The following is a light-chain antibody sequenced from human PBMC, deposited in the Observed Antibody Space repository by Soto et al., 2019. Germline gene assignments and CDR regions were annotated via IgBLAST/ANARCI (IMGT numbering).Light chain of an antibody. CDR1: NIGSKS. CDR2: YDS. V-gene: IGLV3-21*04. Sequence: SYELTQPPSVSVAPGKTARITCGGNNIGSKSVHWYQQKPGQAPVLVIYYDSDRPSGIPERCSGSNSGNTATLTISRVEAGDEDDYYCQVGDSSSDHVVFGGGTKVTVL. J-gene: IGLJ2*01. CDR3: QVGDSSSDHVV.